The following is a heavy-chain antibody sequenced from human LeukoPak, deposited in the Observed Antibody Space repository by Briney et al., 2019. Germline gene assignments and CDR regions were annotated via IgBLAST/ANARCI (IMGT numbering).Heavy chain of an antibody. D-gene: IGHD3-10*01. Sequence: ASVKVSCKASGGTFSSYAISWVRQAPGQGLEWMGGIIPIFGTANYAQKFQGRVTITADKSTSTAYMELSSLRSEDTAVYYRAREGGAGGPGDMVRADNGMDVWGQGTTVTVSS. CDR1: GGTFSSYA. J-gene: IGHJ6*02. V-gene: IGHV1-69*06. CDR2: IIPIFGTA. CDR3: AREGGAGGPGDMVRADNGMDV.